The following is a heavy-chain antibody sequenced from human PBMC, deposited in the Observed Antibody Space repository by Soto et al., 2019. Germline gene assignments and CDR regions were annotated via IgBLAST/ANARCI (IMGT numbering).Heavy chain of an antibody. CDR2: LIPIFGTA. CDR1: RGTFSSYA. J-gene: IGHJ5*02. Sequence: QVQLVQSGAEVKNPRSSVKVSCKASRGTFSSYAISWVRQSPGQELEWMGGLIPIFGTANYAQKFQGRVTITADESTSTAYMELSSLGSEDMAVYYCARKGYSSDWFDPWGQGPLVTVSS. D-gene: IGHD6-25*01. CDR3: ARKGYSSDWFDP. V-gene: IGHV1-69*01.